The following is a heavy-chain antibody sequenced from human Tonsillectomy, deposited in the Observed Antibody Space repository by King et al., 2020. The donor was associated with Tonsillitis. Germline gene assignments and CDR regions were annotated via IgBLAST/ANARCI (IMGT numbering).Heavy chain of an antibody. Sequence: VQLQESGPGLVKPSQTLSLACTVSGASISSADYYWGWIRQPPGKGLEWIGYIYYSGSTYNNPSLKSRAAISLDTSKNQFFLELSSVTAADTAVYYCARTPYYESSGFYPTWGRGTLVTVSS. J-gene: IGHJ5*02. V-gene: IGHV4-30-4*01. CDR2: IYYSGST. CDR3: ARTPYYESSGFYPT. CDR1: GASISSADYY. D-gene: IGHD3-22*01.